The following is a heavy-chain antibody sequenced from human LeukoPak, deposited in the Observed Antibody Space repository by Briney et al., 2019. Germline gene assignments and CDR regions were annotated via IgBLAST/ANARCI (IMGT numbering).Heavy chain of an antibody. CDR3: ARDRGYSYAFGY. J-gene: IGHJ4*02. Sequence: SETLALTCRVSGGSISSYYWSWIRQPAGKGLDGIGSFYTSGSTNYNPSLQRRVTMSVDTSKNPFSLKLSSVTAADTAVYYCARDRGYSYAFGYWGQGTLVTVSS. CDR2: FYTSGST. CDR1: GGSISSYY. D-gene: IGHD5-18*01. V-gene: IGHV4-4*07.